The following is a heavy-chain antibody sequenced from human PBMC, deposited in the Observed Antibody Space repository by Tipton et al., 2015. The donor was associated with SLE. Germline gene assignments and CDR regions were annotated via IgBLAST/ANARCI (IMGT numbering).Heavy chain of an antibody. CDR2: ISSSSSYT. D-gene: IGHD3-10*01. Sequence: SLRLSCAASGFTFSDYYMSWIRQAPGKGLEWVSYISSSSSYTNYADSVKGRFTISRDNSKNTLYLQMNSLRAEDTAVYYCAKDAPGDFPPVYGSGAFDIWGQGTMVTVSS. J-gene: IGHJ3*02. CDR3: AKDAPGDFPPVYGSGAFDI. CDR1: GFTFSDYY. V-gene: IGHV3-11*05.